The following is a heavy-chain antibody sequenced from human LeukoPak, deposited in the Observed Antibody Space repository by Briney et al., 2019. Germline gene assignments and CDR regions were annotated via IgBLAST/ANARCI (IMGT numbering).Heavy chain of an antibody. Sequence: SESLSLTCAVYGGSFSVYYWGWICEPPGKGLEWIGEINHSGSTNYNPSLKSRVTISVDTSKKQFSLRLSSVTAPDTALYFCAGAWRGVAATDTYYYWGQGTLVTVSS. CDR2: INHSGST. CDR3: AGAWRGVAATDTYYY. V-gene: IGHV4-34*01. D-gene: IGHD2-15*01. J-gene: IGHJ4*02. CDR1: GGSFSVYY.